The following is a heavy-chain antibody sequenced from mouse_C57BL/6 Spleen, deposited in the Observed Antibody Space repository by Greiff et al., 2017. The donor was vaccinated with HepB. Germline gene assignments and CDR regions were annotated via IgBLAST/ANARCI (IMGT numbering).Heavy chain of an antibody. CDR3: ARALHGSYRIFDY. CDR1: GFTFSDYY. J-gene: IGHJ2*01. Sequence: EVQVVESEGGLVQPGRSMKLSCTASGFTFSDYYMAWVRQFPEKGLEWVANINYDGSSTYYLDSLKSRFIISRDNAKNILYLQMSSLKSEDTATYYCARALHGSYRIFDYWGQGTTLTVSS. CDR2: INYDGSST. V-gene: IGHV5-16*01. D-gene: IGHD2-3*01.